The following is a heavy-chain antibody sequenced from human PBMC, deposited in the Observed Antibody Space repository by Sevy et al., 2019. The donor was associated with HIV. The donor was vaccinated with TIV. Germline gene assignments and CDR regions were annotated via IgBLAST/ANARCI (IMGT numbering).Heavy chain of an antibody. D-gene: IGHD4-17*01. J-gene: IGHJ6*02. CDR1: GFIFSSYG. CDR2: IRNNGSNK. Sequence: GGSLRLSCAASGFIFSSYGMHWVRQAPGKGLEWLTFIRNNGSNKYYADSVKGRFTISRYNSKNMVYLQMNSLRPEDTAVYYCAKTPHPAVTISYGLDVWGQGTTVTVSS. V-gene: IGHV3-30*02. CDR3: AKTPHPAVTISYGLDV.